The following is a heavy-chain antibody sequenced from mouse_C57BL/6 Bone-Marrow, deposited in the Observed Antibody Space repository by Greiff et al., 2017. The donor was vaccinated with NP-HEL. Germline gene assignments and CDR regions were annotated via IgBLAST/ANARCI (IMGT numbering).Heavy chain of an antibody. CDR1: GFTFSSYA. J-gene: IGHJ1*03. Sequence: EVKLMESGGGLVKPGGSLKLSCAASGFTFSSYAMSWVRQTPEKRLEWVATISDGGSYTYYPDNVKGRFTISRDNAKNNLYLQMRHLKSEDTAMYYCARDIYYYGSSYWYFDVWGTATTVTVSS. D-gene: IGHD1-1*01. CDR3: ARDIYYYGSSYWYFDV. CDR2: ISDGGSYT. V-gene: IGHV5-4*01.